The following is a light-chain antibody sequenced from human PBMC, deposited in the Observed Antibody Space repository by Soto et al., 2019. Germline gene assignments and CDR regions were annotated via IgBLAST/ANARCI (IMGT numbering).Light chain of an antibody. Sequence: QSVLTQPPSASGTPGQRVTISCSGSSSNIGSNTVNWYQQLPGTAPKLLIYSNNQRPSGVPDRFAVCKSGTSASLAISGLQSEDEADYYCATWDDSLNGNVVFGAGTKLTVL. CDR2: SNN. J-gene: IGLJ2*01. V-gene: IGLV1-44*01. CDR1: SSNIGSNT. CDR3: ATWDDSLNGNVV.